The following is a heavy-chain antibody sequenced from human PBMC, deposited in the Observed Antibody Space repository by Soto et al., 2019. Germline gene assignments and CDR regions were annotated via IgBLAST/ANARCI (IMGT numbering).Heavy chain of an antibody. D-gene: IGHD1-26*01. V-gene: IGHV4-34*01. CDR3: ARTTTYDAFDI. CDR2: INHSGST. Sequence: PSETLSLTCAVYVGSFSGYYWSWIRQLPGKGLEWIGEINHSGSTNYNPSLKSRVTISVDTSKNQFSLKLSSVTAADTAVYYCARTTTYDAFDIWGQGTMVTVSS. J-gene: IGHJ3*02. CDR1: VGSFSGYY.